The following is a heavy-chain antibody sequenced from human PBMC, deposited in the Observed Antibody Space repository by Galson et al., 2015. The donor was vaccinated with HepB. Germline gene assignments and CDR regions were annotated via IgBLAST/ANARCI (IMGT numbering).Heavy chain of an antibody. D-gene: IGHD3-10*01. V-gene: IGHV3-66*02. CDR1: GFTVSSNY. CDR3: ASLYGSGSYYNHYYFDY. J-gene: IGHJ4*02. Sequence: SLRLSCAASGFTVSSNYMSWVRQAPGKGLEWVSVIYSGGSTYYADSVKGRFTISRDNSKNTLYLQMNSLRAEDTAVYYCASLYGSGSYYNHYYFDYWGQGTLVTVSS. CDR2: IYSGGST.